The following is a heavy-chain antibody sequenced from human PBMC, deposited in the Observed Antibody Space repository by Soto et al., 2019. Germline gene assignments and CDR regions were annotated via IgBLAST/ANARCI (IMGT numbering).Heavy chain of an antibody. V-gene: IGHV3-33*01. D-gene: IGHD5-12*01. CDR2: IWYDGSNK. CDR3: AREPGKKWPPRGGSGGDYFDY. Sequence: PGGSLRLSCAASGFTFSSYGMHWVRQAPGKGLEWVAVIWYDGSNKYYADSVKGRFTISRDNSKNTLYLQMNSLRAEDTAVYYCAREPGKKWPPRGGSGGDYFDYWGQGTLVTVSS. J-gene: IGHJ4*02. CDR1: GFTFSSYG.